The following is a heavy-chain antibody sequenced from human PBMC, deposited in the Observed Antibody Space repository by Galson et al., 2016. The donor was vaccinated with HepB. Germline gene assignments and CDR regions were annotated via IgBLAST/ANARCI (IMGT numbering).Heavy chain of an antibody. CDR3: ARDDKYAFDY. J-gene: IGHJ4*02. V-gene: IGHV3-48*01. CDR2: IGVGGAVI. CDR1: GFSFSSYS. D-gene: IGHD2-8*01. Sequence: SLRLSCAASGFSFSSYSMNWVRQAPGKGLERVSYIGVGGAVIWYADSVKGRFTISRDNVKNSLYLQMNSLRAEDTAVYYCARDDKYAFDYWGQGTLVPVSS.